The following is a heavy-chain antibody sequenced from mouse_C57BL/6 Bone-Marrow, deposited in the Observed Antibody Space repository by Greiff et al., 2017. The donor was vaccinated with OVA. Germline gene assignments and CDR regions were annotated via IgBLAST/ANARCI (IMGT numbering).Heavy chain of an antibody. V-gene: IGHV2-5*01. CDR2: IWRGGST. D-gene: IGHD2-3*01. J-gene: IGHJ1*03. CDR3: AKNGPYDGYYLYWYFDV. Sequence: QVQLKESGPGLVQPSQRLSITCTVSGFSFTSYGVHWVRQSPGKGLEWLGVIWRGGSTDYNAAFMSRLSITKDNSKSQIFFKMNSLQADDTAIYDCAKNGPYDGYYLYWYFDVWGTGTTVTVSS. CDR1: GFSFTSYG.